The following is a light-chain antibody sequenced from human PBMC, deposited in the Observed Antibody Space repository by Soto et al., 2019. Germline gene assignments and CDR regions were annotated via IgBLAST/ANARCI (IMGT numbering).Light chain of an antibody. CDR2: GNX. V-gene: IGLV1-40*01. J-gene: IGLJ2*01. Sequence: QSVLTQPPSVSGAPGQRVTISCTGSSSNIGAGYDVHWYQQLPGTAPKLLIYGNXXXXXXXXXXXXGSKSGTSASLAITGLXXXXXXXXXCQSYDSSLSGSVVFGGGTKVTVL. CDR1: SSNIGAGYD. CDR3: QSYDSSLSGSVV.